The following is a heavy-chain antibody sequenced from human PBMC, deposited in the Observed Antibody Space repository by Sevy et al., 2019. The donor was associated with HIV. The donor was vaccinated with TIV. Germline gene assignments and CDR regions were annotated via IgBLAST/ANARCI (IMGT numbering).Heavy chain of an antibody. CDR1: GFTFSSYV. Sequence: GESLKISCAASGFTFSSYVMSWVRQAPGKGLEWVSTISGSGGSTYYADSVKGRFTICRDNSKNTVYLQMNTLRAEDTAVYYCAKEAAMGYVWGQGTTVTVSS. CDR2: ISGSGGST. CDR3: AKEAAMGYV. D-gene: IGHD5-18*01. V-gene: IGHV3-23*01. J-gene: IGHJ6*02.